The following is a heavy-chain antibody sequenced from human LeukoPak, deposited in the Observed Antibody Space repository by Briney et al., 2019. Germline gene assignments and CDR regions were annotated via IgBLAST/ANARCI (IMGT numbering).Heavy chain of an antibody. J-gene: IGHJ5*02. CDR3: ARGLVVVPAAHSYNWFDP. V-gene: IGHV4-61*02. Sequence: PSETLSLTCTVSGGSISSGSYYWSWIRQPTGKGLEWIGRIYTSGSTNYNPSLKSRVTISVDTSKNQFSLKLSSVTAADTAVYYCARGLVVVPAAHSYNWFDPWGQGTLVTVSS. CDR2: IYTSGST. D-gene: IGHD2-2*01. CDR1: GGSISSGSYY.